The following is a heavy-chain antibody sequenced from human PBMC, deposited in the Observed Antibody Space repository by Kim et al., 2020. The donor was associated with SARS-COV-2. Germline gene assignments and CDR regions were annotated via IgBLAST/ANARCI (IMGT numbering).Heavy chain of an antibody. Sequence: SAQKFQGRVTMTTDTSTNTAYMELRSLRSDDTAVYYCERDPSSSGWYLDYWGQGTLVTVSS. J-gene: IGHJ4*02. CDR3: ERDPSSSGWYLDY. V-gene: IGHV1-18*01. D-gene: IGHD6-19*01.